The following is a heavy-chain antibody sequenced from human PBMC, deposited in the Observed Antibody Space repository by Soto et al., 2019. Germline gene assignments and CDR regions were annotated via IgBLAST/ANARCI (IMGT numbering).Heavy chain of an antibody. Sequence: SGPTLVNPTQTLTLTCTFSGFSLSTSGVGVGWIRQPPGKALEWLALIYWGDDKRYSPSLKSRLTITKDTSKNQVVLTMTNMDPVDTATYYCAHRPRDCSGGSCYFKGGLTGKNWFAPWGQGTLVTVSS. CDR1: GFSLSTSGVG. CDR2: IYWGDDK. D-gene: IGHD2-15*01. CDR3: AHRPRDCSGGSCYFKGGLTGKNWFAP. V-gene: IGHV2-5*02. J-gene: IGHJ5*02.